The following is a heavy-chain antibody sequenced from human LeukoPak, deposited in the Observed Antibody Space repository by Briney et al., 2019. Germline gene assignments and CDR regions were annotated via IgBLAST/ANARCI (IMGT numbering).Heavy chain of an antibody. CDR3: ARVRATFSPHFDN. D-gene: IGHD5-12*01. CDR1: GFTVSSNY. CDR2: IYSDDST. Sequence: PGGSLRLSCAASGFTVSSNYMSWVRQAPGKGLEWVSVIYSDDSTYYADSVKGRFTISRDNAKNTLYLQMNSLRAEDTAVYYCARVRATFSPHFDNWGQGTLVTVSS. J-gene: IGHJ4*02. V-gene: IGHV3-66*01.